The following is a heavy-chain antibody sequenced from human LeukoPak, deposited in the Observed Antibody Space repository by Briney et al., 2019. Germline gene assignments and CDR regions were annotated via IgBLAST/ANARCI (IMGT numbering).Heavy chain of an antibody. J-gene: IGHJ4*02. D-gene: IGHD2-15*01. CDR2: ISTTSRYI. V-gene: IGHV3-21*01. CDR1: GFHYNSYR. CDR3: ARGVAQGYCSGGSCYGGYYYFDY. Sequence: KPGGSLRLSCAASGFHYNSYRMNWLRQAPGKGREWVSYISTTSRYIYYADSVKGRFTISRDNAKNSLYLQMNSLRAEDTAVYYCARGVAQGYCSGGSCYGGYYYFDYWGQGTLVTVSS.